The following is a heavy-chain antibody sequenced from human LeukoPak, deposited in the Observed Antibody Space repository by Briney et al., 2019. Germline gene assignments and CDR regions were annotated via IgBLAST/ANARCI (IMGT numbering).Heavy chain of an antibody. CDR3: AKDTALMTVTTYDY. V-gene: IGHV3-23*01. Sequence: GGSLRLSCAASGFTFSSYAMSWVRQAPGKGLEWVSAISGSGGSTYHADSVKGRFTISRDNSKNMLYLQMNSLRAEDTAVYYCAKDTALMTVTTYDYWGQGTLVTVSS. CDR1: GFTFSSYA. J-gene: IGHJ4*02. D-gene: IGHD4-17*01. CDR2: ISGSGGST.